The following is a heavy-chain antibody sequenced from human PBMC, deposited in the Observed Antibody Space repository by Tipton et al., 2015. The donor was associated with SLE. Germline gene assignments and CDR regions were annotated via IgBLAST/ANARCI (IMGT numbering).Heavy chain of an antibody. D-gene: IGHD1-7*01. CDR2: IYYSGST. V-gene: IGHV4-59*11. CDR3: AREGTRGGYFQH. J-gene: IGHJ1*01. Sequence: TLSLTCTVSGGSISSHYWSWIRQPPGKGLEWIGYIYYSGSTNYNPSLKSRVTISVDTSKNQFSLKLSSVTAADTAVYYCAREGTRGGYFQHWGQGSLVTVSS. CDR1: GGSISSHY.